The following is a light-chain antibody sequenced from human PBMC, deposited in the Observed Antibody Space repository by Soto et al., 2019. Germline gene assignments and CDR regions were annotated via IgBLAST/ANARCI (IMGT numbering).Light chain of an antibody. CDR2: DAS. Sequence: EIVLTQSPATLSLSPGERATLSCRASQSVSSYLSWYQQKPGQAPRLLIYDASNRATGIPARFSGSGSGTDFPLTISSLEPQDLAVYSCQQRSNWPSTFGGGTKVEIK. V-gene: IGKV3-11*01. CDR3: QQRSNWPST. CDR1: QSVSSY. J-gene: IGKJ4*01.